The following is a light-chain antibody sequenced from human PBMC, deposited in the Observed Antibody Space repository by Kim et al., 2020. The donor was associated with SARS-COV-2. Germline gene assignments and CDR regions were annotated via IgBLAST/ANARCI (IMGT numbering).Light chain of an antibody. CDR3: AAWDDSFWV. Sequence: PGQRVTISCSGGSSNSGSNYVYWYQQLPGTAPKLLIYRNNQRPSGVPDRFSGSKSGTSASLAISGLRSEDEADYYCAAWDDSFWVFGGGTQLTVL. CDR2: RNN. V-gene: IGLV1-47*01. J-gene: IGLJ3*02. CDR1: SSNSGSNY.